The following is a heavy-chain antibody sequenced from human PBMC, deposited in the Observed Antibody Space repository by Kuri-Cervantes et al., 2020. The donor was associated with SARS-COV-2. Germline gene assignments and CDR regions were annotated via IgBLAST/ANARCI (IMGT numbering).Heavy chain of an antibody. CDR3: ARDTYYDFWSGYYPRDAFDI. J-gene: IGHJ3*02. V-gene: IGHV3-48*01. CDR2: ISSSSSTI. CDR1: GFTFYNAW. D-gene: IGHD3-3*01. Sequence: GESLKISCAASGFTFYNAWMSWVRQAPGKGLEWVSYISSSSSTIYYADSVKGRFTISRDNAKNSLYLQMNSLRAEDTAVYYCARDTYYDFWSGYYPRDAFDIWGQGTMVTVSS.